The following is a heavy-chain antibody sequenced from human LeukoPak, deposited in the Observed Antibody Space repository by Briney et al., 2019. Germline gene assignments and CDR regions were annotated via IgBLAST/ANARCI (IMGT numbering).Heavy chain of an antibody. V-gene: IGHV4-39*07. J-gene: IGHJ4*02. Sequence: SETLSLTCTVSGGSISSSSYYWGWIRQPPGKGLEWIGSIYYSGSTYYNPSLKSRVTISVDTSKNQFSLKLSSVTAADTAVYYCAREPADIVVVPAARELDYWGQGTLVTVPS. D-gene: IGHD2-2*01. CDR1: GGSISSSSYY. CDR3: AREPADIVVVPAARELDY. CDR2: IYYSGST.